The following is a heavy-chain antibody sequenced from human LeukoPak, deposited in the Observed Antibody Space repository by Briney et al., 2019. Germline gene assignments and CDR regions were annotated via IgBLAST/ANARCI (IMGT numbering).Heavy chain of an antibody. D-gene: IGHD5-18*01. CDR3: AKDVAGWVQLSKIFDY. J-gene: IGHJ4*02. CDR2: ISGSGGST. CDR1: GFTFSSYA. V-gene: IGHV3-23*01. Sequence: PGGSLRLSCAASGFTFSSYAMSWVRQAPGKGLEWVSAISGSGGSTYYADSVEGRFTISRDNSKNTLYLQMNSLRAEDTAVYYCAKDVAGWVQLSKIFDYWGQGTLVTVSS.